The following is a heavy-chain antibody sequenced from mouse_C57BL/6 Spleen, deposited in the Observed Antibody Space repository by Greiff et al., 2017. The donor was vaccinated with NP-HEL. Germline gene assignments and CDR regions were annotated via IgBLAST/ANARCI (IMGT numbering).Heavy chain of an antibody. Sequence: EVKLVESGGGLVKPGGSLKLSCAASGFTFSDYGMHWVRQAPEKGLEWVAYISSGRSTIYYADTVKGRFTISRDNAKNTLFLQMTSLRSEDTAMYYCARPGSNYLYFDYWGQGTTLTVSS. CDR3: ARPGSNYLYFDY. V-gene: IGHV5-17*01. CDR1: GFTFSDYG. D-gene: IGHD2-5*01. J-gene: IGHJ2*01. CDR2: ISSGRSTI.